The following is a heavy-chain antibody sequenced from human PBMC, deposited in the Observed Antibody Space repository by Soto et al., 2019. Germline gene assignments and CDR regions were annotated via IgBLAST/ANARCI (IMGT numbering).Heavy chain of an antibody. Sequence: GGSLRLSCAASGFTFSSYWMSWVRQAPGKGLEWVANIKQDGSEKYYVDSVKGRFTISRDNAKNSLYLQMNSLRAEDTAVYYCASGARSGSYHRSDYWGQGTLVTVSS. CDR3: ASGARSGSYHRSDY. D-gene: IGHD3-10*01. J-gene: IGHJ4*02. CDR2: IKQDGSEK. CDR1: GFTFSSYW. V-gene: IGHV3-7*01.